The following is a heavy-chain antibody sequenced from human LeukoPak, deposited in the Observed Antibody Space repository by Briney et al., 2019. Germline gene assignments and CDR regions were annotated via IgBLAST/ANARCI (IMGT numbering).Heavy chain of an antibody. D-gene: IGHD2-15*01. CDR1: GFPLRSYC. CDR3: AKARYDGEVMIAATDY. J-gene: IGHJ4*02. CDR2: ISYDGSNK. V-gene: IGHV3-30*18. Sequence: GGGPRPPFGAPGFPLRSYCLHRGRPAPGQGGGGGAFISYDGSNKYDADSVKGRFTISRDNSKNTLYLQMNNLRADDTAVYYCAKARYDGEVMIAATDYWGQGTLVTVSS.